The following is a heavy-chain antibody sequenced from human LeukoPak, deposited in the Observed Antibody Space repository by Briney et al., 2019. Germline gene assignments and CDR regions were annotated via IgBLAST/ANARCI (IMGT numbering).Heavy chain of an antibody. Sequence: SETLSLTCTVSGGSISGHYWSWTRQPPGKGLEWIGYIYYSGSTNYNPSLKSRVTISVDTSKNQFSLKLSSVTAADTAVYYCARGGGSSGWYLANGYYFDYWGQGTLVTVSS. D-gene: IGHD6-19*01. V-gene: IGHV4-59*11. J-gene: IGHJ4*02. CDR3: ARGGGSSGWYLANGYYFDY. CDR2: IYYSGST. CDR1: GGSISGHY.